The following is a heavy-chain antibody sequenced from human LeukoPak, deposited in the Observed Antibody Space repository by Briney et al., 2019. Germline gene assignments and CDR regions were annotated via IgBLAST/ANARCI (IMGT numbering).Heavy chain of an antibody. V-gene: IGHV3-48*03. J-gene: IGHJ4*02. CDR2: ISSSGSTI. D-gene: IGHD3-3*01. CDR1: GFTFSSYE. Sequence: GGSLRLSCAASGFTFSSYEMNWVRQAPGKGLEWVSYISSSGSTIYYADSVKGRFTISRDNAKNSLYLQMNSLRAEDTAVYYCASTGLRFLEWLLPVLDYWGQGTLVTVSS. CDR3: ASTGLRFLEWLLPVLDY.